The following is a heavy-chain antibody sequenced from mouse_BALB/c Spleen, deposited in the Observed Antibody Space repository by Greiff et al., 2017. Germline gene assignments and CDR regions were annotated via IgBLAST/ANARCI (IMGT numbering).Heavy chain of an antibody. Sequence: VQLQQSGAELVKPGASVKLSCTASGFNIKDIYMHWVKQRPEQGLEWIGRIDPANGNTKYDPKFQGKATITADTSSNTAYLQLSSLTSEDTAVYYCARGNYPFDYWGQGTTLTVSS. CDR1: GFNIKDIY. D-gene: IGHD2-1*01. CDR3: ARGNYPFDY. V-gene: IGHV14-3*02. J-gene: IGHJ2*01. CDR2: IDPANGNT.